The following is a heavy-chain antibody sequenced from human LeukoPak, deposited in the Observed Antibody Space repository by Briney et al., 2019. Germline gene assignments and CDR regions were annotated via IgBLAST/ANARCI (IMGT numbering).Heavy chain of an antibody. CDR1: GYTFTSYY. V-gene: IGHV1-2*02. D-gene: IGHD3-16*01. CDR2: INPNSGGT. Sequence: ASVKVSCKASGYTFTSYYMHWVRQAPGQGLEWMGWINPNSGGTNYAQKFQGRVTMTRDTSISTAYMELSRLRSDDTAVYYCARDSRKGDTFDYWGQGTLVTVSS. J-gene: IGHJ4*02. CDR3: ARDSRKGDTFDY.